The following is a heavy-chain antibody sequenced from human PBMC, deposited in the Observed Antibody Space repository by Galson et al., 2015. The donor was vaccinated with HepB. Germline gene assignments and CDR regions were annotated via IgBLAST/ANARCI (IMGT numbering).Heavy chain of an antibody. D-gene: IGHD1-26*01. CDR1: GYSLSSYW. CDR3: ARYRLRGGTRQNWFDP. Sequence: QSGAEVKRPGESLKISCKASGYSLSSYWIAWVRQMPGKGLEWMGIIYPGDSDTRYSPSFQGQVTISADKSISTAYLQWSSLKASDTAMYYCARYRLRGGTRQNWFDPWGQGTLVTVSS. J-gene: IGHJ5*02. V-gene: IGHV5-51*03. CDR2: IYPGDSDT.